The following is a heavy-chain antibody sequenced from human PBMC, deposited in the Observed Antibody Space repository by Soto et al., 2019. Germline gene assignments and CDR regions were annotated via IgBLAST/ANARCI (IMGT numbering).Heavy chain of an antibody. Sequence: GGSLRLSCAASGFTFSTYWMSWVRQAPGKGLEWVANIKQDGSEKNCVDSVKGRFTISRDNAKNSLYLQMNSLRAEDSAVYYCARNFVFDHWGQGTLVTVSS. CDR2: IKQDGSEK. CDR1: GFTFSTYW. J-gene: IGHJ5*02. CDR3: ARNFVFDH. V-gene: IGHV3-7*01.